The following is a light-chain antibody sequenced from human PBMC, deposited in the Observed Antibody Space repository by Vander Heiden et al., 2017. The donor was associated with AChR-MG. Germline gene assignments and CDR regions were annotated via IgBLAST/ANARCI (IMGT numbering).Light chain of an antibody. CDR2: AAS. Sequence: DIQMTQSPSSLSASVGDRVTIICRASQSISSYLNWYQQKPGKAPKLLIYAASSLQSGVPSRFSGSGSGTDFTLNIRSLQPEDFATYYCQQSYSTPQTFGQGTKLEIK. V-gene: IGKV1-39*01. J-gene: IGKJ2*01. CDR3: QQSYSTPQT. CDR1: QSISSY.